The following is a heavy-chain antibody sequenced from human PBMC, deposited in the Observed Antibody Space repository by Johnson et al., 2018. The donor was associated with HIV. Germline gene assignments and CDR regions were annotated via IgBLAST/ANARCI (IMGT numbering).Heavy chain of an antibody. CDR1: GFTFSSYA. D-gene: IGHD3-22*01. CDR2: ISGSGGTT. J-gene: IGHJ3*02. CDR3: ARGVGLVDGMIVDAFDI. Sequence: VQLVESGGGVVQPGRSLRLSCAASGFTFSSYAMSWVRQAPGKWLEWVSAISGSGGTTYYADSVKGRFTISRDNSRNTLYLQTNSLRAEDTAVYYCARGVGLVDGMIVDAFDIWGQGTMVTVSS. V-gene: IGHV3-23*04.